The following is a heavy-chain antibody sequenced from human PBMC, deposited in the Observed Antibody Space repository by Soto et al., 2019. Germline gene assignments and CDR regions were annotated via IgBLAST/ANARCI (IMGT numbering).Heavy chain of an antibody. V-gene: IGHV4-59*02. J-gene: IGHJ5*02. Sequence: PSETLSLTCTVSGDSVSGHYWSWIRQPPGKGLEWIGYIYYTGSTNYNPSLKSRVTISIDTSKNQFSLKLNSVTAADTAVYYCARSRWFDPWGQGTLVTVS. CDR3: ARSRWFDP. CDR2: IYYTGST. CDR1: GDSVSGHY.